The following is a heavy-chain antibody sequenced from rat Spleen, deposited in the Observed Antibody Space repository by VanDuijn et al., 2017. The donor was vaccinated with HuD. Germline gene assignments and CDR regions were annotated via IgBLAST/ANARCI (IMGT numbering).Heavy chain of an antibody. D-gene: IGHD1-11*01. CDR2: ISTSGGST. CDR1: GFTFSSFA. Sequence: EVRLVESGGGLVQPGRSLKLSCTGSGFTFSSFAMAWVRRTPKKGLEWVASISTSGGSTYYRDSVKGRFTVSRDNAKSTLYLQMDSLRSEDTATYYCARLNGGFDYWGQGVMVTVSS. V-gene: IGHV5-46*01. CDR3: ARLNGGFDY. J-gene: IGHJ2*01.